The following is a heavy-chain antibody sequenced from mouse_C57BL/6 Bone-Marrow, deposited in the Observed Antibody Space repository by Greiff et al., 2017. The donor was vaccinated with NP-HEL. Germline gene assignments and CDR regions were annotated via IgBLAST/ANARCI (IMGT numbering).Heavy chain of an antibody. CDR3: TTRDYDPGAMDY. D-gene: IGHD2-4*01. J-gene: IGHJ4*01. V-gene: IGHV14-4*01. CDR1: GFNIKDDS. CDR2: IDPENGDT. Sequence: VQLQQSGAELVRPGASVKLSCTASGFNIKDDSMHWVKQRPEQGLEWIGWIDPENGDTEYASKFQGKATITADTSSNTDYLQLSSLTSEDTAVYYCTTRDYDPGAMDYWGQGTSVTVSS.